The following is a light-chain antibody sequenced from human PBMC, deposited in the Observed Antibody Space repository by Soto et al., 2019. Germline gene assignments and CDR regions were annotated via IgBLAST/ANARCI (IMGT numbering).Light chain of an antibody. Sequence: DIQMTQSPSSLSASVGDRVTITCRASQGISTYLIWYQQRQGKAPKLLSYASSNLVSGVPSRFTGSGSGTEFNLTISSLQPEDFATYYCQQSYRTPYTFGQGTKLETK. CDR3: QQSYRTPYT. V-gene: IGKV1-39*01. CDR1: QGISTY. CDR2: ASS. J-gene: IGKJ2*01.